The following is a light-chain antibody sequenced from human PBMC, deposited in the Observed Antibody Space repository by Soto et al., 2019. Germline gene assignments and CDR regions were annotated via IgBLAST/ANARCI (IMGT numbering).Light chain of an antibody. V-gene: IGKV1-39*01. CDR3: QQNYSTTWT. CDR2: AAS. J-gene: IGKJ1*01. CDR1: QGISTY. Sequence: DIQMTQSPSSLSPSVGDRVTITCRASQGISTYLNWYQQKPGKAPKLLIYAASSLQRGVPSRFSGSGSETDFTLTISSLQPEDFATYSCQQNYSTTWTFGQGTKVEIK.